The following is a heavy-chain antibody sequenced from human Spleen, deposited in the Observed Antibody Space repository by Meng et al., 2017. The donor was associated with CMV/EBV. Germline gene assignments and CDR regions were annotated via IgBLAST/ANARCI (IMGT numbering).Heavy chain of an antibody. CDR2: IYPGDSDT. V-gene: IGHV5-51*01. J-gene: IGHJ3*02. CDR3: ARYPPGMGVAFDI. CDR1: GYSFTNYW. D-gene: IGHD3-16*01. Sequence: GESLKISCKGSGYSFTNYWIGWVRQMPGKGLEWRAIIYPGDSDTRYSPSFQGQVTISSDKSISTAYLQWSSLKASDTAMYYCARYPPGMGVAFDIWGQGTMVTVSS.